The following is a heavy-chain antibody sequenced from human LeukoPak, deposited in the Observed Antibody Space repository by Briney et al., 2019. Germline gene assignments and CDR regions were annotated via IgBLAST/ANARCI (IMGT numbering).Heavy chain of an antibody. CDR1: GGSISSYY. CDR2: IYYSGST. V-gene: IGHV4-59*01. CDR3: ARGPYGGEIDY. Sequence: SETLSPTCTVSGGSISSYYWSWIRQPPGKGLEWIGYIYYSGSTNYNPSLKSRVTISVDTSKNQFSLKLSSVTAADTAVYYCARGPYGGEIDYWGQGTLVTVSS. D-gene: IGHD4-23*01. J-gene: IGHJ4*02.